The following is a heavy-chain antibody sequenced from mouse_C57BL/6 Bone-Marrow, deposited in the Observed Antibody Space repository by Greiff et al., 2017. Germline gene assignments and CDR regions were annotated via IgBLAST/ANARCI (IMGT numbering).Heavy chain of an antibody. Sequence: EVKVVESGGGLVQSGRSLRLSCATSGFTFSDFYMEWVRQAPGKGLEWIAASRNKANDYTTEYSASGKGRFIVSRETSQNILYLQMNALRAEDTAMYYCARDGPPVVAPHAIDYWGQGTSVTVSS. J-gene: IGHJ4*01. CDR2: SRNKANDYTT. CDR1: GFTFSDFY. V-gene: IGHV7-1*01. D-gene: IGHD1-1*01. CDR3: ARDGPPVVAPHAIDY.